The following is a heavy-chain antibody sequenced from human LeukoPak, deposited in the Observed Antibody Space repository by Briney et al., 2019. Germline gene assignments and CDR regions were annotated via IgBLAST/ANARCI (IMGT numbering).Heavy chain of an antibody. J-gene: IGHJ6*03. D-gene: IGHD6-19*01. CDR2: IYYSGST. CDR1: GGSISSYY. Sequence: PSETLSLTCTVSGGSISSYYWSWIRQPPGKGLEWIGYIYYSGSTNYNPSLKSRVTISVDTSKNQFSLKLSSVTAADTAVYYCARESSGWYSRFYYYYYMDVWGKGTTVTVSS. V-gene: IGHV4-59*01. CDR3: ARESSGWYSRFYYYYYMDV.